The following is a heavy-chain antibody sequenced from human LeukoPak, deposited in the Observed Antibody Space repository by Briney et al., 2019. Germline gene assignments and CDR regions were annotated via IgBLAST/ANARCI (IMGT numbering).Heavy chain of an antibody. Sequence: GGSLRLSCAASGFTFSSYSMNWVRQAPGKGLEWVSYISSSSSTIYYADSVKGRFTISRDNAKNSLYLQMNSLRAEDTAVYYCARVGGYNWNGNWPDLEYWGQGTLVTVSS. CDR3: ARVGGYNWNGNWPDLEY. CDR1: GFTFSSYS. J-gene: IGHJ4*02. D-gene: IGHD1-1*01. CDR2: ISSSSSTI. V-gene: IGHV3-48*01.